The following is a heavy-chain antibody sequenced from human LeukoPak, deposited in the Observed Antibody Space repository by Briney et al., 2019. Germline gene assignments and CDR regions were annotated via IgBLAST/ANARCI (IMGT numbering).Heavy chain of an antibody. D-gene: IGHD3-10*01. J-gene: IGHJ4*02. CDR2: INRSGST. CDR3: VVLFRRGSGSYYIDY. V-gene: IGHV4-34*01. Sequence: SETLSLTCAVYGGSFSGYYWSWIRQPPGKGLEWIGEINRSGSTNYNPSLKSRVIISVDTSKNQFSLKLRSVTAADTAAYYCVVLFRRGSGSYYIDYWGQGTLVTVSS. CDR1: GGSFSGYY.